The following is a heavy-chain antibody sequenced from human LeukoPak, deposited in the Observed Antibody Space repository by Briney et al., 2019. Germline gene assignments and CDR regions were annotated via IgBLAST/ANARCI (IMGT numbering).Heavy chain of an antibody. CDR1: GFTVSNNY. V-gene: IGHV3-23*01. CDR3: AKGRKGLDFWSGYDSAYYFDY. J-gene: IGHJ4*02. D-gene: IGHD3-3*01. Sequence: GGSLRLSCAASGFTVSNNYMSWVRQAPGKGLEWVSAISGSGGSTYYADSVKGRFTISRDNSKNTLYLQMNSLRAEDTAVYYCAKGRKGLDFWSGYDSAYYFDYWGQGTLVTVSS. CDR2: ISGSGGST.